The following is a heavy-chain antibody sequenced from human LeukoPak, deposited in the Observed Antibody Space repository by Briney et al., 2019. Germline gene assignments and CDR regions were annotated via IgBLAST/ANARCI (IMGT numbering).Heavy chain of an antibody. D-gene: IGHD3-10*01. CDR1: GGSFSGYY. CDR3: ARASMVRGVSL. CDR2: INHSGST. V-gene: IGHV4-34*01. J-gene: IGHJ4*02. Sequence: WETLSLTCAVYGGSFSGYYWSWIRQPPGKGLEWIGEINHSGSTNYNPSLKSRVTISVDTSKNQFSLKLSSVTAADTAVYYCARASMVRGVSLWGQGTLVTVSS.